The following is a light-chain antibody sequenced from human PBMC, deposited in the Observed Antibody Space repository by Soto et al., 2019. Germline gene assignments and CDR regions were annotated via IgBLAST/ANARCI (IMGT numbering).Light chain of an antibody. V-gene: IGKV3-11*01. CDR3: QQRNKWPPT. CDR2: YAS. J-gene: IGKJ4*01. CDR1: QSISSD. Sequence: LLTQSPATLSVSPGQRVTLSCRASQSISSDLAWYQQRPGQPSRLLIYYASNRATGIPARFSGSGSGTDLTLTTSSLEPEDFALYFCQQRNKWPPTFRGGTKVEIK.